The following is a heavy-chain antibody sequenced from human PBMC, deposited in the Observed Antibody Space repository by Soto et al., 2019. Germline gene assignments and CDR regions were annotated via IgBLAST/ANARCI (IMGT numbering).Heavy chain of an antibody. D-gene: IGHD6-13*01. CDR3: ARAGYSSRYYYYYCGMDV. CDR1: GGTFSSYA. CDR2: IIPIFGTA. V-gene: IGHV1-69*01. J-gene: IGHJ6*02. Sequence: QVQLVQSGAEVKKPGSSVKVSCKASGGTFSSYAISWVRQAPGQGLEWMGGIIPIFGTANYAQKFQGRVTITADESTRPAYMELSSLRSEDTAVYYCARAGYSSRYYYYYCGMDVWGQGTTVTVSS.